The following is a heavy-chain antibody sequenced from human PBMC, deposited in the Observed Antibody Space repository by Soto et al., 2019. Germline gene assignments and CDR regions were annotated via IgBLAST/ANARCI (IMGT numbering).Heavy chain of an antibody. D-gene: IGHD6-19*01. Sequence: QVQLVESGGGVVQPGRSLRLSCAASGFTFSSCSLHWVRQAPGKGLEWLALISYDGTNKYNADSVKGRFAISRDNSKNTLYLQLNSLRPEDTAVYYCARTTAVAGTPEFDYWGQGTLVTVSS. V-gene: IGHV3-30*09. J-gene: IGHJ4*02. CDR1: GFTFSSCS. CDR2: ISYDGTNK. CDR3: ARTTAVAGTPEFDY.